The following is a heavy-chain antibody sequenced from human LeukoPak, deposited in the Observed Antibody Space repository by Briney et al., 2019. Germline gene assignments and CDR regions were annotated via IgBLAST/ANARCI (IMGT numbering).Heavy chain of an antibody. CDR2: IYSSGTT. Sequence: SETLSLTCTVSGGSITSFYWSWVRQPAGEGLEWIGRIYSSGTTNYNPSLKSRVTMSVDSSENQFSLKLTSVTAADTAVYYCAGYTNVRIDFWGQGTLVTVSS. CDR1: GGSITSFY. V-gene: IGHV4-4*07. CDR3: AGYTNVRIDF. D-gene: IGHD2-8*01. J-gene: IGHJ4*02.